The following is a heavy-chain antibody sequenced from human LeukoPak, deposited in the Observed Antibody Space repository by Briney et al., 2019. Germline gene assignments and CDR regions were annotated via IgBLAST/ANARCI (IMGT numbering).Heavy chain of an antibody. D-gene: IGHD3-16*01. CDR1: GGSISNSNSY. CDR3: ARQLWPHYLDY. Sequence: SETLSLTCTVSGGSISNSNSYWGWVRQPPGKRLEWIGTTHYSGSTFYSPSLKSRLTMSVDTSKNQFSLRLNSVTASDTAVYYCARQLWPHYLDYWGRGTLVTVSS. J-gene: IGHJ4*02. CDR2: THYSGST. V-gene: IGHV4-39*01.